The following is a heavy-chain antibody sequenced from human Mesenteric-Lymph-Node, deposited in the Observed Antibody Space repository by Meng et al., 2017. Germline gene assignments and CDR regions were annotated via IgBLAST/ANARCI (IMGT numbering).Heavy chain of an antibody. J-gene: IGHJ4*02. D-gene: IGHD1-7*01. CDR3: GRDQGRELINH. V-gene: IGHV4-4*02. Sequence: QAQLQESGPGLVKPSGTLSLTCTVSGDSSSSDMWWSWVRQPPGKGLEWIGEVYHRGDTNYNPSLKSRVDISVDKSKNQFYLSLFSVTAADTAVYYCGRDQGRELINHWGQGTLVTVSS. CDR1: GDSSSSDMW. CDR2: VYHRGDT.